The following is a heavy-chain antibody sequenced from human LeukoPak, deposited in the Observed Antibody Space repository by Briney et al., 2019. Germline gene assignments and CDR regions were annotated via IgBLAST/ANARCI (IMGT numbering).Heavy chain of an antibody. Sequence: GGSLRLSCGASGFAFSRYGMHWVRQAPGKGLEWVAFIRFDGSNKYLADSVKGRFTISRDNSKNTLSLQTNSLRVEDTAVYYCAKDYYYGSGSPYYVDKWGQGTLVTVSS. CDR2: IRFDGSNK. J-gene: IGHJ4*02. V-gene: IGHV3-30*02. CDR1: GFAFSRYG. CDR3: AKDYYYGSGSPYYVDK. D-gene: IGHD3-10*01.